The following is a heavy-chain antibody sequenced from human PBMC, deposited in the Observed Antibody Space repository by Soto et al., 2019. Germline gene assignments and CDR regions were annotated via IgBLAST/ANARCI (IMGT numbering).Heavy chain of an antibody. D-gene: IGHD2-2*01. V-gene: IGHV4-34*01. CDR2: INHSGST. CDR3: ARFPVPYCSSTSCYVELDY. CDR1: GGSFSGYY. J-gene: IGHJ4*02. Sequence: SETLSLTCAVYGGSFSGYYWSWIRQPPGKGLEWIGEINHSGSTNYNPSLKSRVTISVDTSKNQFSLKLSSVTAADTAVYYCARFPVPYCSSTSCYVELDYWGQGTLVTVSS.